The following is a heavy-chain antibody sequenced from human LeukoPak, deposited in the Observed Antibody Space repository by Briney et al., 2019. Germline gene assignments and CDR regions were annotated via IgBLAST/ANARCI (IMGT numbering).Heavy chain of an antibody. CDR3: AEVAAGEPLTFDY. CDR2: IRYDGSNK. CDR1: GFTFSSYG. D-gene: IGHD3-16*01. V-gene: IGHV3-30*02. J-gene: IGHJ4*02. Sequence: GGSLRLSCAASGFTFSSYGMHWVRQAPGKGLEWVAFIRYDGSNKYYADSVKGRFTISRDNSKNTLYLQMNSLRAEDTAVYYCAEVAAGEPLTFDYWGQGTLVTVSP.